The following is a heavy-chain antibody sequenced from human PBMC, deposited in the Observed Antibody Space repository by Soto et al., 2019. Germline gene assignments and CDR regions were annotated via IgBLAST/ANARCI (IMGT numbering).Heavy chain of an antibody. D-gene: IGHD3-16*01. CDR2: ILPIFGPA. CDR3: ASDPRGPGWYFDL. J-gene: IGHJ2*01. CDR1: GGTFSSYA. Sequence: QVQLVQSGAEVKKPGSSVKVSCKASGGTFSSYAISWVRQAPGQGLEWMGGILPIFGPANYAQKFQGRVTITANESTSTAYMELSSLTSKDTAVYYSASDPRGPGWYFDLWGRGTLVTVSS. V-gene: IGHV1-69*12.